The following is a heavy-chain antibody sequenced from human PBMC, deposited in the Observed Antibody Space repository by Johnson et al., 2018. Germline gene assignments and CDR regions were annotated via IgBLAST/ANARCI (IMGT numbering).Heavy chain of an antibody. CDR2: IWSAGSKK. D-gene: IGHD2-15*01. J-gene: IGHJ1*01. CDR3: ARDRGDCSGGSCWGYFQH. CDR1: GFTFSSHG. V-gene: IGHV3-33*01. Sequence: QVQLVQSGGGVVQPGRSLRLSCAASGFTFSSHGMHWVRQAPGKGLEWVAVIWSAGSKKYYADAVKGRFTVSRDNSKNTLYLQMNSLRAEDTAIYYCARDRGDCSGGSCWGYFQHWGQGTLVTVSS.